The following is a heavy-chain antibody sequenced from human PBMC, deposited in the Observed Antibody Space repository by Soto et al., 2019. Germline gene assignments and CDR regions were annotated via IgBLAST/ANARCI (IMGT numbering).Heavy chain of an antibody. CDR1: GFTFSSYS. D-gene: IGHD3-10*01. J-gene: IGHJ4*02. V-gene: IGHV3-23*01. CDR2: FRAGGDDGTT. CDR3: AKKVNSGSGSQYFDY. Sequence: AGGSLRLSCVASGFTFSSYSMSWVRQAPGKGLEWVSGFRAGGDDGTTYYADSVKGRFTISRDNSKNTLFLQMSSLRAEDTAIYYCAKKVNSGSGSQYFDYFGQGTLVTVSS.